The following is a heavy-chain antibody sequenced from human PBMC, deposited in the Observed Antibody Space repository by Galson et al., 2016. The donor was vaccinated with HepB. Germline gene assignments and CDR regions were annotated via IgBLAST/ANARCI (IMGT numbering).Heavy chain of an antibody. Sequence: LSLTCTVSGGSINSYYWSWIRQSVGKGLEWIGRIYSSGHTNYNPSLKSRATMSVDRSKKQVSLEVSSVTAADTAVYYCARDMESSIWPGWFDPWGQGILVTVSS. D-gene: IGHD6-13*01. CDR2: IYSSGHT. J-gene: IGHJ5*02. CDR1: GGSINSYY. V-gene: IGHV4-4*07. CDR3: ARDMESSIWPGWFDP.